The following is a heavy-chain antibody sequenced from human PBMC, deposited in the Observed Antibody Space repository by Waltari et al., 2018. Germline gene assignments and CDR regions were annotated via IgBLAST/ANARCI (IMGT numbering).Heavy chain of an antibody. Sequence: QLQLQESGPGLVKPSETLSLTCTVSGGSISSSSYYWGWIRQPQGKGLEWIGSIYYSGSTYYNPSLKSRVTISVDTSKNQFSLKLSSVTAADTAVYYCARQVDDSSGYYPWYFDYWGQGTLVTVSS. D-gene: IGHD3-22*01. CDR3: ARQVDDSSGYYPWYFDY. CDR1: GGSISSSSYY. V-gene: IGHV4-39*01. J-gene: IGHJ4*02. CDR2: IYYSGST.